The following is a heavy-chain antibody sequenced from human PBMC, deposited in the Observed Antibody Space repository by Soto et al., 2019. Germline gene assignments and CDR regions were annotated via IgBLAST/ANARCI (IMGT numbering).Heavy chain of an antibody. J-gene: IGHJ4*02. CDR3: TTDWVGSGVRYYYGSGSYYNV. CDR1: GFTFSNAW. D-gene: IGHD3-10*01. V-gene: IGHV3-15*01. Sequence: EVQLVESGGGLVKPGGSLRLSCAASGFTFSNAWMSWVRQAPGKGLEWVGRIKSKTDGGTTDYAAPVKGRFTISRDDSKNTLYMQMNSLKNEDTAVYYCTTDWVGSGVRYYYGSGSYYNVGGQGTLVTVSS. CDR2: IKSKTDGGTT.